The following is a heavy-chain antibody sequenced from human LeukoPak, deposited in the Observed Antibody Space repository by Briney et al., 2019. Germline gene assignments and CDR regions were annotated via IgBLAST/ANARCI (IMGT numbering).Heavy chain of an antibody. D-gene: IGHD5-24*01. V-gene: IGHV3-73*01. Sequence: GGSLRLSCTASGFTFSGYSMNWVRQASGKGLEWVGRIRSKANSYATAYAASVKGRFTISRDDSKNTAYLQMNSLKTEDTAVYYCTRLRGMATNDFDYWGQGTLVTVSS. CDR3: TRLRGMATNDFDY. J-gene: IGHJ4*02. CDR2: IRSKANSYAT. CDR1: GFTFSGYS.